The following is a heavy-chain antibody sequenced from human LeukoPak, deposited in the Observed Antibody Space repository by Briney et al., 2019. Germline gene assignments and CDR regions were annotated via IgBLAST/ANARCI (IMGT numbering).Heavy chain of an antibody. CDR2: ISGTTSGT. V-gene: IGHV3-23*01. J-gene: IGHJ6*02. D-gene: IGHD1-14*01. CDR1: GFTFDDYA. Sequence: GRSLRLSCAASGFTFDDYAMHWVRQAPGKGLEWVSGISGTTSGTYYADSVKGRFTISRDNSKNTLFLQVNSLRAEDTAVYYCAKVRTYFYHGLNVWGQGTTVTVSS. CDR3: AKVRTYFYHGLNV.